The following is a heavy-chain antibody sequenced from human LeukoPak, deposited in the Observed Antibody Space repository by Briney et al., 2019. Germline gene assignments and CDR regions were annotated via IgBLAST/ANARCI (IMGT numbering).Heavy chain of an antibody. CDR2: ISSSSTI. V-gene: IGHV3-48*04. CDR1: GFTFSSYS. CDR3: ARGGGATDY. D-gene: IGHD1-26*01. J-gene: IGHJ4*02. Sequence: GGSLRLSCAASGFTFSSYSMNWVRQAPGKGLEWVSYISSSSTIYYADSVKGRFTISRDNAKNSLYLHMNSLRAEDTAVYYCARGGGATDYWGQGTLVTVSS.